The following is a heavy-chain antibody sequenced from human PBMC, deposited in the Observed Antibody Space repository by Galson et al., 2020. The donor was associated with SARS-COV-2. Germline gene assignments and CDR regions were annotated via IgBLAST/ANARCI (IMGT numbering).Heavy chain of an antibody. CDR2: IYWDDDK. V-gene: IGHV2-5*02. J-gene: IGHJ4*02. Sequence: KMSGPTLVKPTQTLTLTCTFSGFSLSTSGVGVGWIRQPPGKALEWLALIYWDDDKRYSPSLKSRLTITKDTSKNQVVLTMTNMDPVDTATYYLAHEGTGYSSGWGTSIFDYWGQGTLVTVSS. CDR1: GFSLSTSGVG. CDR3: AHEGTGYSSGWGTSIFDY. D-gene: IGHD6-19*01.